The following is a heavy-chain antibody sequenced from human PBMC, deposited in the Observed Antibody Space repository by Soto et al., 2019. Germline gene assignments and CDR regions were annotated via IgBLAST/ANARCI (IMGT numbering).Heavy chain of an antibody. Sequence: ASVKVSCKASGYTFTSYDINWVRQATGQGLEWMGWMNPNSGNTGYAQKFQGRVTMTRNTSISTAYMELSSLRSEDTAVYYCARGLVMRNYYGSGSYQPDAFDIWGQGTMVTVSS. V-gene: IGHV1-8*01. CDR3: ARGLVMRNYYGSGSYQPDAFDI. D-gene: IGHD3-10*01. J-gene: IGHJ3*02. CDR2: MNPNSGNT. CDR1: GYTFTSYD.